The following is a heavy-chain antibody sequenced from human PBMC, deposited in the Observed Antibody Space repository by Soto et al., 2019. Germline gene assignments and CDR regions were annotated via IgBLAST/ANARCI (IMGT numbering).Heavy chain of an antibody. CDR2: IYPGDFRT. V-gene: IGHV5-51*01. Sequence: PGESLKISCKTSGDSFTTDWIGWVRQMPGKGLEWMGVIYPGDFRTRYNPPFQGQVTISADKSISTAYLQWSSLKASDTAMYYCAKRRLSSPDSSPWGEGTMVTVYS. CDR1: GDSFTTDW. J-gene: IGHJ5*02. CDR3: AKRRLSSPDSSP. D-gene: IGHD6-25*01.